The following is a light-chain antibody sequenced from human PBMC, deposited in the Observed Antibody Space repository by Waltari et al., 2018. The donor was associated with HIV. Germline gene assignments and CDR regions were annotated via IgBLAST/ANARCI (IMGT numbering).Light chain of an antibody. CDR1: SSDVGGYDS. CDR2: EVI. J-gene: IGLJ3*02. CDR3: CSYAGTYTYVL. Sequence: QSALTQPRSVSGSPGQSATISCTGTSSDVGGYDSVSWYLQHPGKVPKLIIYEVINRSSGVPDRFAGSKSGNTASLTISGLQTEDDADYFCCSYAGTYTYVLFGGGTKLTVL. V-gene: IGLV2-11*01.